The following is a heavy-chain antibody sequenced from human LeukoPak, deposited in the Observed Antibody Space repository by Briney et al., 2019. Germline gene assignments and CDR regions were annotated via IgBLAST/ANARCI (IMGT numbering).Heavy chain of an antibody. D-gene: IGHD6-13*01. J-gene: IGHJ4*02. Sequence: ASVKVSCKASGYTFTGYYMHWVRQAPGQRLEWMGWINPNSGGTNYAQKFQGRVTMTRDTSISTAYMELSRLRSDDTAVYYCARDDGYSSSWYDYWGQGTLVTVSS. CDR1: GYTFTGYY. V-gene: IGHV1-2*02. CDR3: ARDDGYSSSWYDY. CDR2: INPNSGGT.